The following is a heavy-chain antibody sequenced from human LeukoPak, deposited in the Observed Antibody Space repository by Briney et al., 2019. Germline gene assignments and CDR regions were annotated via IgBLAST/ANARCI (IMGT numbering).Heavy chain of an antibody. V-gene: IGHV1-2*02. CDR2: INPNSGGT. J-gene: IGHJ4*02. CDR1: GYTFTGYY. CDR3: ARDKYGDYAGLAGH. D-gene: IGHD4-17*01. Sequence: ASVKVSCKASGYTFTGYYMHWVRQAPGQGLEWMGWINPNSGGTNYAQKFQGRVTMTRDTSISTAYMELSRLRSDDTAVYYCARDKYGDYAGLAGHWGQGTLVTVSS.